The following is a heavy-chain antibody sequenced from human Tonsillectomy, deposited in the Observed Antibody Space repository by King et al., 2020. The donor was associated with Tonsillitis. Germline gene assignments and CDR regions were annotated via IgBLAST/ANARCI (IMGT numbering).Heavy chain of an antibody. CDR2: MNPNSDNT. CDR1: GYTFTSYD. V-gene: IGHV1-8*01. CDR3: ARVSSYAGLLNWYFDL. D-gene: IGHD2-2*01. J-gene: IGHJ2*01. Sequence: VQLVESGAEVKKPGASVKVSCKASGYTFTSYDINWVRQATGQGLEWMGWMNPNSDNTGYAQKFQGRVTMTRNTSISTPYMELSSLRSEDTAVYYCARVSSYAGLLNWYFDLWGRGTLVTVSS.